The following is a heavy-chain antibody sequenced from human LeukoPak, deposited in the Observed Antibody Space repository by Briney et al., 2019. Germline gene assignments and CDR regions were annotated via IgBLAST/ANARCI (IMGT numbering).Heavy chain of an antibody. V-gene: IGHV3-30*02. Sequence: PGGSLRLSCAASGFTFSSYGMHWVRQAPGKGLEWVAFIRYDGSNKYYADSLKGRFTISRDNSKNTLYLQMNSLRAEDTAVYYCAKDRYGSGSYVDYWGQGTLVTVSS. CDR3: AKDRYGSGSYVDY. J-gene: IGHJ4*02. CDR1: GFTFSSYG. D-gene: IGHD3-10*01. CDR2: IRYDGSNK.